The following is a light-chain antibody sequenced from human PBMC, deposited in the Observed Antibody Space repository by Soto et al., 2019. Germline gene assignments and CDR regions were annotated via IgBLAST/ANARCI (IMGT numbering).Light chain of an antibody. CDR2: EVS. Sequence: QSALTQPASVSGSPGQSITISCAGTTSDVGGYNYVSWYQQHPGKAPKLMIYEVSKRPSGVSNRYSGSKSGNSASLTISGLQADDEADYYCCSLTTSHTYVFGSGTKVTVL. CDR1: TSDVGGYNY. V-gene: IGLV2-14*01. CDR3: CSLTTSHTYV. J-gene: IGLJ1*01.